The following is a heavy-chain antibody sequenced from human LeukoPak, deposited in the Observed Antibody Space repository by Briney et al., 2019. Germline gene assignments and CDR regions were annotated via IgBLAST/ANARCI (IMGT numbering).Heavy chain of an antibody. CDR1: GYTFTSYD. CDR3: ARGPGSMVRGVIPRGNDY. Sequence: ASVKVSCKASGYTFTSYDINWVRQATGQGLEWMGWKNPNSGNTGYAQKFQGRVTMTRNTSISTAYMELSSLRPEDTAVYYCARGPGSMVRGVIPRGNDYWGQGTLATVSS. CDR2: KNPNSGNT. J-gene: IGHJ4*02. V-gene: IGHV1-8*01. D-gene: IGHD3-10*01.